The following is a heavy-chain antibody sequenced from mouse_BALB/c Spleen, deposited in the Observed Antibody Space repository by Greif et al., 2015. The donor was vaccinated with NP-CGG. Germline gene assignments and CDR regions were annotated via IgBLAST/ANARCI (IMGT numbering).Heavy chain of an antibody. CDR1: GFSLTNSG. D-gene: IGHD1-2*01. J-gene: IGHJ4*01. CDR3: AKPGGLLRLVYAMDY. Sequence: VQLVESGPGLVAPSQSLSITCTVSGFSLTNSGVHWVRQSPGKGLEWLGVIWGDGSTNYNSAFKSRLSISKDNSMSQVFLKMNSLQTDDTARYYCAKPGGLLRLVYAMDYWSQGTSVTVSS. CDR2: IWGDGST. V-gene: IGHV2-6-6*01.